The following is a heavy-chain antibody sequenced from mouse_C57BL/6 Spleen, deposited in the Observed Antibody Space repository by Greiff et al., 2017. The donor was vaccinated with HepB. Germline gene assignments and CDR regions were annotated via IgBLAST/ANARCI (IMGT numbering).Heavy chain of an antibody. V-gene: IGHV1-26*01. CDR1: GYTFTDYY. CDR3: ARYTYGSSYWFAY. CDR2: INPNNGGT. D-gene: IGHD1-1*01. Sequence: EVQLQQSGPELVKPGASVKISCKASGYTFTDYYMNWVKQSHGKSLEWIGDINPNNGGTSYNQKFKGKATLTVDKSSSTAYMELRSLTSEDSAVYYCARYTYGSSYWFAYWGQGTLVTVSA. J-gene: IGHJ3*01.